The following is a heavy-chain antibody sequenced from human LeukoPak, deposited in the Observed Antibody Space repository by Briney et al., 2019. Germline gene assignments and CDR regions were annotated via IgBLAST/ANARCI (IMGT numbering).Heavy chain of an antibody. J-gene: IGHJ4*02. CDR2: TYYRSKWFN. CDR1: GDSVSSNSVA. CDR3: ARESGDYVKFDY. V-gene: IGHV6-1*01. D-gene: IGHD3-16*01. Sequence: SQTLSLTCAISGDSVSSNSVAWNWIRQSPSRGLEWLGRTYYRSKWFNEYAISVESRITINPDTSKNQSSLQLNFVTPEDTAVYYCARESGDYVKFDYWGQGTLVTVSS.